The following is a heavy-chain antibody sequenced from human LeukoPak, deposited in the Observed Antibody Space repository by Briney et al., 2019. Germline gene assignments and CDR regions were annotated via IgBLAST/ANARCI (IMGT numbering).Heavy chain of an antibody. Sequence: GGSLRLSCAAFGFTFSSYAMSWVRQAPGKGLEWVSVISGSGDSTFYADSVKGRFTISRDNSKNTLYLQMNSLRAEDTAVYYCAKGIAATGNSQIFDYWGQGTLVTVSS. CDR2: ISGSGDST. V-gene: IGHV3-23*01. CDR1: GFTFSSYA. D-gene: IGHD6-13*01. J-gene: IGHJ4*02. CDR3: AKGIAATGNSQIFDY.